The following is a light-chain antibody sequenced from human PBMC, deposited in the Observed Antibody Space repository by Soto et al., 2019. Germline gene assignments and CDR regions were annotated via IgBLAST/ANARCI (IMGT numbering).Light chain of an antibody. CDR1: QSVSSSY. Sequence: EIVLTQSPGTLSLSPGERAILSCRASQSVSSSYLGWYQQKPGQAPRLLIYGASSRATGVPDRFSGSGSGTDFTLTISRLEPEDFAVYYCQRYGSSPLYTFGQGTKLEIK. J-gene: IGKJ2*01. V-gene: IGKV3-20*01. CDR3: QRYGSSPLYT. CDR2: GAS.